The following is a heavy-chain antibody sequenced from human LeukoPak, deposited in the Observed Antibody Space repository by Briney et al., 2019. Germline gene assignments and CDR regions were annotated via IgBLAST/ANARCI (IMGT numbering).Heavy chain of an antibody. V-gene: IGHV4-59*01. CDR1: GGSISSYY. CDR2: IYYTGST. D-gene: IGHD4-17*01. CDR3: ARKATVTTNWYFDL. J-gene: IGHJ2*01. Sequence: SETLSLTCTVPGGSISSYYWSWIRQPPGKGLEWIGYIYYTGSTNYNPSLKSRVTTSVDTSKNQFSLNLSSVTAADTAVYYCARKATVTTNWYFDLWGRGTLVTVSS.